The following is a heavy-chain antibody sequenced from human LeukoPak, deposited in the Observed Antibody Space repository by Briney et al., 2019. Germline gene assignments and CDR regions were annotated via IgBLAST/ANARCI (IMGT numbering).Heavy chain of an antibody. CDR1: GFTFSTYG. D-gene: IGHD3-10*01. J-gene: IGHJ5*02. Sequence: RSLRLSCAASGFTFSTYGMHWVRQAPGKGLEWVAVIWNDGTNKYYADSVKGRFTISRDNSKNTLYLQMSSLRAEDTAVYYCARDQFGKGNWFDPWGQGTLVTVSS. CDR3: ARDQFGKGNWFDP. CDR2: IWNDGTNK. V-gene: IGHV3-33*01.